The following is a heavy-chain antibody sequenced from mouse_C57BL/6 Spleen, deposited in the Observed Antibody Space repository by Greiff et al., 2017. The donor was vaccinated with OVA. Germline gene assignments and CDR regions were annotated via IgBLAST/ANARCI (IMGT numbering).Heavy chain of an antibody. CDR2: IDPSDSYT. Sequence: QVQLKQPGAELVMPGASVKLSCKASGYTFTSYWMHWVTQRPGQGLEWIGEIDPSDSYTKYNQKFKGKSTLTVDKSSSTAYMQLSSLTSEDSAVYYCARAGGYGSSLWYFDVWGTGTTVTVSS. CDR1: GYTFTSYW. CDR3: ARAGGYGSSLWYFDV. D-gene: IGHD1-1*01. J-gene: IGHJ1*03. V-gene: IGHV1-69*01.